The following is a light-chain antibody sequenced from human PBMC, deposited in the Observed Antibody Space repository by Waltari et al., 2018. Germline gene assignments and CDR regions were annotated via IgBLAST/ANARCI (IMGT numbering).Light chain of an antibody. V-gene: IGKV1-9*01. J-gene: IGKJ3*01. CDR1: QGISSY. CDR3: QQLNSYPL. Sequence: DILLTQSPSFLSASVGDRVPITCRASQGISSYLAWYQQKPGKAPKLLIYASSTLQSGVPSRFSGSGSGTEFTLTISSLQPEDFATYYCQQLNSYPLFGPGTKVDIK. CDR2: ASS.